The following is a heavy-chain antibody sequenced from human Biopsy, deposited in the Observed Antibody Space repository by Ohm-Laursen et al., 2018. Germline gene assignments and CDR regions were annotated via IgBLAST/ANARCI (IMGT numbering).Heavy chain of an antibody. Sequence: SLRLSCAASGFTFNSHEMNWVRQAPGKGLEWISYITGSSSTIYYADSVKGRFTISRDNAKNSLYLQGNSLRAEDMAVYYCTRLAYYYYYGMDVWGQGTTVTVSS. J-gene: IGHJ6*02. D-gene: IGHD2-21*01. CDR3: TRLAYYYYYGMDV. CDR2: ITGSSSTI. CDR1: GFTFNSHE. V-gene: IGHV3-48*03.